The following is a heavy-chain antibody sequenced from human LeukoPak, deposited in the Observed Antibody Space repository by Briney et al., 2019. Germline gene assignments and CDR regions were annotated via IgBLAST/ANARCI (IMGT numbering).Heavy chain of an antibody. CDR3: TRQGVYYSDSSAFYY. CDR2: IYPGDSDT. D-gene: IGHD3-22*01. J-gene: IGHJ4*02. CDR1: GYMFSNYW. V-gene: IGHV5-51*01. Sequence: AESLKISCKTSGYMFSNYWVVWGRQMPGKGLELMGAIYPGDSDTRYSPSFQGQVTISADKSTTTSYIQWTSLRASDTATYFCTRQGVYYSDSSAFYYWGQGTLVTVSS.